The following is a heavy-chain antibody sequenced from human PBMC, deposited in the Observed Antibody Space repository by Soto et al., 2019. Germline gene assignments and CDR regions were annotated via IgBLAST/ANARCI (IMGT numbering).Heavy chain of an antibody. D-gene: IGHD4-17*01. CDR3: ARSNGGNSRGEGDRFDF. Sequence: QEQLVQSGGGVVQPGRSLRLSCAVSGFHFRSYGMHWVRQAPGKGLEWVAVIWNDGSKTYYTDSVKGRFSISRDDSRNTLYLQMNRLSVGDTARYYCARSNGGNSRGEGDRFDFWGQGSLVIVSS. J-gene: IGHJ4*02. V-gene: IGHV3-33*01. CDR1: GFHFRSYG. CDR2: IWNDGSKT.